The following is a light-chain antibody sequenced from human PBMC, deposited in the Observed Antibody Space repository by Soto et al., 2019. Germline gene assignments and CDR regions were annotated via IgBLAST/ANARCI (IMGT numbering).Light chain of an antibody. J-gene: IGLJ2*01. CDR2: EVS. V-gene: IGLV2-14*01. CDR1: SSDVGGYNY. CDR3: RSFTSSSTVV. Sequence: QSALTQPASVSGSPGQSITISCTGTSSDVGGYNYVSWYQQHPGKAPKLMISEVSNRPSGVSNRFSGSKSGNTASLTISGLQAEDEADYYCRSFTSSSTVVFGGGTKLTVL.